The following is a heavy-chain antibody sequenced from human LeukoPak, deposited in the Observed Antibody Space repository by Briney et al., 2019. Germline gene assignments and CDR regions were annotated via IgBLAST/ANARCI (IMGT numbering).Heavy chain of an antibody. J-gene: IGHJ4*02. CDR1: GVSISTYS. V-gene: IGHV4-59*01. D-gene: IGHD6-19*01. CDR3: ARGKVVAGTPGQNSWDY. Sequence: PSETLSLTCTVSGVSISTYSWSWIRQPPGKGLEWIGYISYSGSTSYNPSLRSRVTISVDTSKNQFSLKLSSVTAVDTAVYYCARGKVVAGTPGQNSWDYWGQGTLVTVSS. CDR2: ISYSGST.